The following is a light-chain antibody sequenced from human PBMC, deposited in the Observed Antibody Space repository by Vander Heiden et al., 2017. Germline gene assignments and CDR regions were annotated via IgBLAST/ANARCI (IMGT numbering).Light chain of an antibody. CDR1: QSISSY. CDR3: QHNNCTPSIT. V-gene: IGKV1-39*01. J-gene: IGKJ5*01. Sequence: DIQMTQSPSSLSASVGDRVTITCRASQSISSYLNWYQQKPGKAPKLLIYAASSFQSGVPSRFIGSGSCTYFTLTISSLQPEDFSAYYCQHNNCTPSITFGQGTQLEIK. CDR2: AAS.